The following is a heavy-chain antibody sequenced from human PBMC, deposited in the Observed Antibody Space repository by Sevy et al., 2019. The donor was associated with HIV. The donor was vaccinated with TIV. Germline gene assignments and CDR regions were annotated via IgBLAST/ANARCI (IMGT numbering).Heavy chain of an antibody. Sequence: GGYLGLSCAASGFTLSSYVMSWVRHSPGKGLEWVSTISHTSESSNYADSVKGRFTISRDNSKNTLYLQMNSLRVEDTAVYYCAGRRVGDFWSGSVRGPWAGGPLFDYWGQGTLVTVSS. CDR1: GFTLSSYV. CDR2: ISHTSESS. CDR3: AGRRVGDFWSGSVRGPWAGGPLFDY. D-gene: IGHD3-3*01. J-gene: IGHJ4*02. V-gene: IGHV3-23*01.